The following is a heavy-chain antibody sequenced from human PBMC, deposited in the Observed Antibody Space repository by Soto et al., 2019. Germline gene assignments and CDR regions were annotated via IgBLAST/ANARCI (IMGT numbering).Heavy chain of an antibody. CDR3: ARDRSYVWGSYYYDAFDI. J-gene: IGHJ3*02. V-gene: IGHV3-48*02. CDR1: GFTFSSFS. CDR2: ISSATSTI. D-gene: IGHD3-16*01. Sequence: PGGSLRLSCAASGFTFSSFSMNWVRQAPGKGLERVSYISSATSTIYYAESVKGRFTISRDNAKNSLYLQMNSLRDEDTAVYYCARDRSYVWGSYYYDAFDIWGQGTMVTVSS.